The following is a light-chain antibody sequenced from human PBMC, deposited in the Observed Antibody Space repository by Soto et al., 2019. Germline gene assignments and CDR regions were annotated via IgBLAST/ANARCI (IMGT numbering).Light chain of an antibody. CDR1: SSDVGAYNY. J-gene: IGLJ1*01. CDR2: DVN. CDR3: CSFAGGYTFV. V-gene: IGLV2-11*01. Sequence: QSVLTEPRSVSGSPGQSVTLSCAGTSSDVGAYNYVSWFQQHPGKAPKVMIYDVNKRPSGVPDRFSGSKSGNTASLTISGLQAEDEADYYCCSFAGGYTFVFGTGTKVTVL.